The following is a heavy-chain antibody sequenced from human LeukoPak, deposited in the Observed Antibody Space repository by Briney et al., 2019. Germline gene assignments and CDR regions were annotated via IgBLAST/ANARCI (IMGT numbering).Heavy chain of an antibody. CDR2: INTNTGNP. CDR1: GYTFTSYA. D-gene: IGHD3-10*01. Sequence: ASVKVSCKASGYTFTSYAMNWVRQAPGQGLEWMGWINTNTGNPTYAQGFTGRFVFSLDTSVSTAYLHISSLKAEDTAVYYCARGRPFYGSGSYEDYGGRGPLLPVSS. CDR3: ARGRPFYGSGSYEDY. V-gene: IGHV7-4-1*02. J-gene: IGHJ4*02.